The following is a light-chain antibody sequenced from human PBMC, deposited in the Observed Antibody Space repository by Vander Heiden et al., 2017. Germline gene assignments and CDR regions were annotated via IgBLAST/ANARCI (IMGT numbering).Light chain of an antibody. CDR1: QSVSSSY. V-gene: IGKV3-20*01. CDR3: QQYGSSPMYT. J-gene: IGKJ2*01. Sequence: IEFRQAPGTLSLSPGERATLSCRASQSVSSSYLAWYQQKPGQAPRLLIYGASSRATGIPDRFSGSGSGTDFTLTISRLEPEDFAVYYCQQYGSSPMYTFGQGTKLEIK. CDR2: GAS.